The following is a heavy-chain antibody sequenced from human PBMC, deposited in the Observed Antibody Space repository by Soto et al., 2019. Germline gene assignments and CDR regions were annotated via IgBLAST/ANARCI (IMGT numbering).Heavy chain of an antibody. CDR2: IIPIFGTA. V-gene: IGHV1-69*01. D-gene: IGHD3-22*01. J-gene: IGHJ4*02. CDR3: ARDKGADSYDRSCYNNYFDY. CDR1: GGTFSSYA. Sequence: QVQLVQSGAEVKKPGSSVTVSCKASGGTFSSYAISWVRQAPGQGREWMGGIIPIFGTANYAQKFQCRVTKTADEFTSKAYMELGSLRSEDTDVYYCARDKGADSYDRSCYNNYFDYWGQGTLVTVSS.